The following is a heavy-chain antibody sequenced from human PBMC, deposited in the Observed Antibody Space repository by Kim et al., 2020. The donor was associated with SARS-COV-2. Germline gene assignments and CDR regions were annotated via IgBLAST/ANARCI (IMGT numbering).Heavy chain of an antibody. CDR3: AKELFVNGNPYDY. J-gene: IGHJ4*02. V-gene: IGHV3-30*02. D-gene: IGHD2-8*01. Sequence: YYADAVKGRFTISRDMSENTVYLKMNSLRTDDTAVYYCAKELFVNGNPYDYWGQGTLVTVSS.